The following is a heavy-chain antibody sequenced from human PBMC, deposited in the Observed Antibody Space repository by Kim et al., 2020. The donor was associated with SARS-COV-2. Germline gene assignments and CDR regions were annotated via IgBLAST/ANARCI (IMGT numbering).Heavy chain of an antibody. CDR1: GFTFSSYG. D-gene: IGHD3-9*01. CDR2: IWYDGSNK. CDR3: ARLIRDFDWLRQNYFYYSGMDV. Sequence: GGSLRLSCAASGFTFSSYGMHWVRQAPGKGLEWVAVIWYDGSNKYYADSVKGRFTISRDNSKNTLYLQMNNLRAEDTAVFYCARLIRDFDWLRQNYFYYSGMDVWGQGTTVTVSS. J-gene: IGHJ6*02. V-gene: IGHV3-33*01.